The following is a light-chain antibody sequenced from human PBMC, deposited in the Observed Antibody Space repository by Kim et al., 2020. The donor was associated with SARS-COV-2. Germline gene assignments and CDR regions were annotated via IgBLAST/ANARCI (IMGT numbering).Light chain of an antibody. CDR1: VTTIGSNS. V-gene: IGLV1-44*01. J-gene: IGLJ2*01. CDR2: YND. Sequence: SGSVTTIGSNSDNWDQQLPGTAPKHVIYYNDQRPSGVPDRFSGSKSGTSASLAISGLQSEEEADYYCATWDDYLKGVVFGGGTQLTVL. CDR3: ATWDDYLKGVV.